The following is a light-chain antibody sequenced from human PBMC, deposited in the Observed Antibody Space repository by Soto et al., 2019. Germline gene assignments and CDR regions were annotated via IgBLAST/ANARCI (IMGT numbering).Light chain of an antibody. J-gene: IGLJ1*01. CDR1: SSDVGGYNY. V-gene: IGLV2-14*03. Sequence: QSVLTQPASVSGSPGQSITISCTGTSSDVGGYNYVSWYQHHPGKVPQLLIYDVSNRPSGVSNRFSGSKSGNTASLTISGLQAEDEADYYCYSYTSSNTYVFGTGNKLTVL. CDR3: YSYTSSNTYV. CDR2: DVS.